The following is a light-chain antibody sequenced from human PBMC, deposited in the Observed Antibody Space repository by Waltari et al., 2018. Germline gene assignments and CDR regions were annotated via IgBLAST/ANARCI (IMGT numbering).Light chain of an antibody. J-gene: IGLJ1*01. CDR3: CSYAGSYTFV. Sequence: QSALTQPRSVSGSPGQSVTISCTATSSDVGRFDYVSWFQQYPGKAPKLMIYDVNKRPSGVPHRFSGSKSGNTASLTISGLQAEDEADYYCCSYAGSYTFVFGTG. CDR2: DVN. V-gene: IGLV2-11*01. CDR1: SSDVGRFDY.